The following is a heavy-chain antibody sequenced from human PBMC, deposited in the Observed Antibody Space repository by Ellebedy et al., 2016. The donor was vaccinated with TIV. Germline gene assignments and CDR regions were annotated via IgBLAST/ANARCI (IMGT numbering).Heavy chain of an antibody. Sequence: ASVKVSCXASGYTFTSYYMHWVRQAPGQGLEWMGIINPSGGRTSYAQKFQGRVTMTRDTSTSTVYMELSSLRFEDTAVYYCAIRYSSGWSLDYWGQGTLVTVSS. CDR2: INPSGGRT. CDR1: GYTFTSYY. J-gene: IGHJ4*02. V-gene: IGHV1-46*01. D-gene: IGHD6-19*01. CDR3: AIRYSSGWSLDY.